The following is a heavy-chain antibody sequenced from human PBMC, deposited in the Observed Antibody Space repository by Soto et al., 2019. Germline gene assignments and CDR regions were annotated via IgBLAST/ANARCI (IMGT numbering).Heavy chain of an antibody. Sequence: SVKVSCKASGGTFSSYTISWVRQAPGQGLEWMGRIIPILGIANYAQKFQGRVTITADKSTSTAYMELSSLRSEDTAVYYCASEEVYCSCTSCYGYNWFDPWGEGTLVTVSS. V-gene: IGHV1-69*02. D-gene: IGHD2-2*01. CDR2: IIPILGIA. CDR1: GGTFSSYT. J-gene: IGHJ5*02. CDR3: ASEEVYCSCTSCYGYNWFDP.